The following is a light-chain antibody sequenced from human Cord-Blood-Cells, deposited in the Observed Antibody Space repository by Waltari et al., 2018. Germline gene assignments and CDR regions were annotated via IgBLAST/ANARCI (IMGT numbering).Light chain of an antibody. Sequence: DIQMTQSPSSLSASVGDRVTITCRASQSISSYLNWYQQKPGKAPKLLTYAASSLQSGVQSRCHGCGSGTDFTLTIISLQPEDFATYDCQQCSSTPCTLGPGPKVDIK. CDR1: QSISSY. V-gene: IGKV1-39*01. J-gene: IGKJ3*01. CDR3: QQCSSTPCT. CDR2: AAS.